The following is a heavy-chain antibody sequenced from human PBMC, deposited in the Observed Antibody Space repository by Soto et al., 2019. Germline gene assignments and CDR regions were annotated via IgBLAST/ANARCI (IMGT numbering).Heavy chain of an antibody. Sequence: QVQLVQSGAEVKKSGASVKISCKASGYSFTGYYIHWVRQAPGQGFEWMGEISPNSGGTKYAQKFQGRVTMTRDTSITTVYMDLSNLSPDDTAVYYCGKGRSGDVGVFYWGQGPLVTVDS. J-gene: IGHJ4*02. CDR3: GKGRSGDVGVFY. V-gene: IGHV1-2*02. CDR1: GYSFTGYY. D-gene: IGHD1-26*01. CDR2: ISPNSGGT.